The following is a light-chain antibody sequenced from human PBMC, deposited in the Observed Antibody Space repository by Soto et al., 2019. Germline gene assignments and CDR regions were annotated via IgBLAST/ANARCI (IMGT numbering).Light chain of an antibody. Sequence: QSALTQPASVSGSPGQSITISCTGTSSDIGNYNLVSWYQQHPDKAPKLMIYEGSKRPSGVSNRFSGSQSGNTASLTISGLQAEDEADYYCCSYAGSITYVFGTGTKLTVL. CDR1: SSDIGNYNL. CDR2: EGS. V-gene: IGLV2-23*01. J-gene: IGLJ1*01. CDR3: CSYAGSITYV.